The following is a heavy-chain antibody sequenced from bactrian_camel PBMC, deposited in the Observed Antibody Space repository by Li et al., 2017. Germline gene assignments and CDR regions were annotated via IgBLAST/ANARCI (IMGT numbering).Heavy chain of an antibody. J-gene: IGHJ4*01. Sequence: VQLVESGGGSVQVGGTLRLSCAASGFFFSSYYMSWVRQAPGKGLKWVSSIYTDGSNAWYADSVKGRFTISRHNAENTVSLHLNSLKTEDTAMYYCANSRERDSDYVHVYWGQGTQVTVS. CDR1: GFFFSSYY. D-gene: IGHD4*01. V-gene: IGHV3-2*01. CDR2: IYTDGSNA. CDR3: ANSRERDSDYVHVY.